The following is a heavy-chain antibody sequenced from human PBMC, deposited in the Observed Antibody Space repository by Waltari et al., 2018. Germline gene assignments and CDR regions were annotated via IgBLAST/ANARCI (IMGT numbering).Heavy chain of an antibody. D-gene: IGHD1-1*01. V-gene: IGHV1-8*02. J-gene: IGHJ4*02. CDR2: MNPNSGNT. CDR3: ARGHDRSASIDY. Sequence: QVQLVQSGAEVKKPGASVKVSCKASGYSFTSYDINWARQATGQGLEWMGWMNPNSGNTGFAQKFQGRVTMTRQTSISTAYRELSSLRSEDTAVYYCARGHDRSASIDYWGQGTLVTVSS. CDR1: GYSFTSYD.